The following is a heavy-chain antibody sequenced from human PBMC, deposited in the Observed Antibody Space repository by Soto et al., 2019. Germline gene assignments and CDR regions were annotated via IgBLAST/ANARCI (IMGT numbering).Heavy chain of an antibody. D-gene: IGHD2-15*01. CDR3: ARSHCSGGSCYLGAFDI. CDR2: INPSGGAT. Sequence: ASVKVSCKASGYTFINFFIHWVRQAPGQGLEWVGIINPSGGATTYPQKFQGRVTMTMDTSTSTVYMDVSSLRFDDTAVYYCARSHCSGGSCYLGAFDIWGQGTMVTVSS. V-gene: IGHV1-46*01. CDR1: GYTFINFF. J-gene: IGHJ3*02.